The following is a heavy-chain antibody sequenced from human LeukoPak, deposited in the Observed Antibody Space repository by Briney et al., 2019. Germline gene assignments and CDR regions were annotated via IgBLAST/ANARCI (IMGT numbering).Heavy chain of an antibody. D-gene: IGHD6-13*01. J-gene: IGHJ5*02. Sequence: GASVKVSCKASGYTFTGYYMHWVRQAPGQGLEWMGWINPNSGGTNYAQKFQGRVTMTRDTSISTAYMELSRLRSDDTAVYYCATEGAPSRSSSYPAWGQGTLVTVSS. V-gene: IGHV1-2*02. CDR1: GYTFTGYY. CDR3: ATEGAPSRSSSYPA. CDR2: INPNSGGT.